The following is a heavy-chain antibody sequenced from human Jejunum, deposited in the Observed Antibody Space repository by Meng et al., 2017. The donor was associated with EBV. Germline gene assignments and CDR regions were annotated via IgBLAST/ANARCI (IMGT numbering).Heavy chain of an antibody. V-gene: IGHV3-15*01. CDR1: GFLFSKSY. D-gene: IGHD1-1*01. Sequence: EVQLVESGGGLVKPGGSLRLFCAASGFLFSKSYMTWVRQTPGNGLEWVGRIKSEADGATADYAAPVKGRFTISRDDSKNILYLQMNSLKSEDTAFYYCASVYHWASHYFDYWGQGTLVTVSS. J-gene: IGHJ4*02. CDR3: ASVYHWASHYFDY. CDR2: IKSEADGATA.